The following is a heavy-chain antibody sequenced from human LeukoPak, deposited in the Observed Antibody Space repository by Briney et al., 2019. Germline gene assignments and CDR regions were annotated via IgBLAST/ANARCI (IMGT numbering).Heavy chain of an antibody. CDR2: ISSSSSTI. V-gene: IGHV3-48*01. Sequence: GGSLRLSCAASGFTFSSYSMNWVRQAPGKGLEWVSYISSSSSTIYYADSVKGRFTISRDNAKNSLYLQMNSPRAEDTAVYYCARNLGEAYFDYWGQGTLVTVSS. CDR1: GFTFSSYS. J-gene: IGHJ4*02. CDR3: ARNLGEAYFDY. D-gene: IGHD7-27*01.